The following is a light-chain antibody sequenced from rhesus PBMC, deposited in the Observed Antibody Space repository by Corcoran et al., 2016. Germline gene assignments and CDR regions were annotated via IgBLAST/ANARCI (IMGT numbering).Light chain of an antibody. CDR2: EGT. J-gene: IGLJ1*01. CDR3: CSNAGNYTYI. V-gene: IGLV2-32*01. Sequence: QAALTQPRSVSGSPGQSVTISCTGTSNDIGGYIYVSWYQQHPGTAPKLMIYEGTKRPSGVSDRFSGSKAGSTASLTISGLQAEDEADYYCCSNAGNYTYIFGLGTRLTVL. CDR1: SNDIGGYIY.